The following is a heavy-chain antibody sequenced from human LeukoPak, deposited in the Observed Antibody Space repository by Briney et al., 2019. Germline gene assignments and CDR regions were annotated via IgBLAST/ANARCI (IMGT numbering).Heavy chain of an antibody. CDR3: ARGSYYFDSSGYYDC. CDR2: INPNSGGT. CDR1: GYTFTGYY. Sequence: GASVKVSCKTSGYTFTGYYMNWVRQAPGQGLEWMGWINPNSGGTSHAQKFQGRVTMTRDTSISTAYMELSRLRSDDMAVYYCARGSYYFDSSGYYDCWGQGTLVTVSS. J-gene: IGHJ4*02. V-gene: IGHV1-2*02. D-gene: IGHD3-22*01.